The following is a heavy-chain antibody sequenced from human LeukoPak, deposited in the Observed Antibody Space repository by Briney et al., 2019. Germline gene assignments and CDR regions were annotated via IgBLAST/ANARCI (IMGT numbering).Heavy chain of an antibody. V-gene: IGHV5-51*01. CDR3: ARCGRSYYNGDAFDI. Sequence: GESLKISCKGSGYSFTSYWIGWVRQMPGKGLEWMGIIYPGDSDTRYSPSFQGQVTISADKSISTAYLQWSSLKASDTAMYYCARCGRSYYNGDAFDIWGQGTMVTVSS. D-gene: IGHD3-10*01. CDR1: GYSFTSYW. CDR2: IYPGDSDT. J-gene: IGHJ3*02.